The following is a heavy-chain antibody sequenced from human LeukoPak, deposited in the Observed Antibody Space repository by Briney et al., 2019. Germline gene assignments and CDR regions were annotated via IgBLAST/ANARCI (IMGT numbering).Heavy chain of an antibody. CDR1: GFTFSSYS. CDR3: ARDKDYSYSGWFDP. D-gene: IGHD1-26*01. Sequence: GGSLRLSCAASGFTFSSYSMNWVRQAPGKGLEWVSSISSSSSYIYYADSVKGRFTISRDNAKNSLHLQMNSLRAEDTAVYYCARDKDYSYSGWFDPWGQGTLVTVSS. V-gene: IGHV3-21*01. J-gene: IGHJ5*02. CDR2: ISSSSSYI.